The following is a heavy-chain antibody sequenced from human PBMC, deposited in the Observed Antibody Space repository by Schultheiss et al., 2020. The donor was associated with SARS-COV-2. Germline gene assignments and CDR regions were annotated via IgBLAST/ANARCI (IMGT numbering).Heavy chain of an antibody. D-gene: IGHD3-10*01. J-gene: IGHJ4*02. CDR2: ISYDGSNK. CDR1: GFTFDDYA. V-gene: IGHV3-30-3*01. CDR3: ARARGKGRYYFDY. Sequence: GGSLRLSCAASGFTFDDYAMHWVRQAPGKGLEWMTVISYDGSNKYYADSVKGRFTISRDNSKNTLYLQMNSLRAEDTAVYYCARARGKGRYYFDYWGQGTLVTVSS.